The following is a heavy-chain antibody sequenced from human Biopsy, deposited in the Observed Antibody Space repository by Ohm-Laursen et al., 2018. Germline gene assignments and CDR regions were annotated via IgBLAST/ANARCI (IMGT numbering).Heavy chain of an antibody. Sequence: PTQTLTLTCSLSGFSLSARGMRVSWIRQAPGEALEWLARVDWDDYKEYSESLQTKLSISKDTSNDQVVLTVNNVDPADTATYYCARTPILIVSAGLVYRHRRHLQGMDVWGQGIAVTVS. D-gene: IGHD6-13*01. J-gene: IGHJ6*02. CDR1: GFSLSARGMR. CDR2: VDWDDYK. V-gene: IGHV2-70*04. CDR3: ARTPILIVSAGLVYRHRRHLQGMDV.